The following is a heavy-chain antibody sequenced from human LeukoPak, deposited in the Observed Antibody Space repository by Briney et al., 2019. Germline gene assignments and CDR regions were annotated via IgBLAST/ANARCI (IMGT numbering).Heavy chain of an antibody. V-gene: IGHV4-30-4*08. D-gene: IGHD3-10*01. CDR3: AGSRITMVRGVITDRY. Sequence: SVTLSLTCTVSGGSISSGDYYWSWIRQPPGKGREWIGYIYYSGSTYYNPSLKSRVTISVDTSKNQFSLKLSSVTAADTAVYYCAGSRITMVRGVITDRYWGQGTLVTVSS. CDR2: IYYSGST. CDR1: GGSISSGDYY. J-gene: IGHJ4*02.